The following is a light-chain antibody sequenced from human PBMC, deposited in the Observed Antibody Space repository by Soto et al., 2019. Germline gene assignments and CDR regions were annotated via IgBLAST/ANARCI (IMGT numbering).Light chain of an antibody. J-gene: IGKJ3*01. CDR2: GAT. V-gene: IGKV3-20*01. CDR3: QQYGSSPFT. CDR1: ESVSSSY. Sequence: EIVLTQSPGTLSLSPGESATLSCGARESVSSSYLAWYQQKPGQAPRLLIYGATTRLRGVPDRFSGSGSGTDFTLTISRLEPEDFAVYYCQQYGSSPFTFCPGTKVDI.